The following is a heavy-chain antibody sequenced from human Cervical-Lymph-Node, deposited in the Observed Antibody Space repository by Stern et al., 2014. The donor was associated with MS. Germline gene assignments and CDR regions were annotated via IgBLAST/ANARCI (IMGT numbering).Heavy chain of an antibody. D-gene: IGHD2-15*01. J-gene: IGHJ6*02. CDR1: GFSLSSYW. V-gene: IGHV3-7*01. CDR3: ARDCGSGSCYQTQYYYGVDV. CDR2: IKQAGSER. Sequence: EVQLVESGGGLVQPGGSLRLSCAGSGFSLSSYWMSWVRQAPGKGPELVATIKQAGSERYYVDSVKGRFTISRDNSKNSVFLQMNSLRVDDTSVYYCARDCGSGSCYQTQYYYGVDVWGQGTTVIVSS.